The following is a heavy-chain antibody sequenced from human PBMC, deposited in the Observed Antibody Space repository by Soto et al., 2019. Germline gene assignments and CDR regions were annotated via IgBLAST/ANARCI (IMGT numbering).Heavy chain of an antibody. Sequence: QLVESGGGLVQPGGSLRLSCVASGFTFSNYWMTWVRQAPGKGLEWVANIRQDGSENSYVGSVKGRFTISRDNSKNSLYLQMSNLRAEDAAVYYCAREGGSKSMDVWGKGTTVTVSS. V-gene: IGHV3-7*03. CDR1: GFTFSNYW. D-gene: IGHD1-26*01. CDR3: AREGGSKSMDV. J-gene: IGHJ6*03. CDR2: IRQDGSEN.